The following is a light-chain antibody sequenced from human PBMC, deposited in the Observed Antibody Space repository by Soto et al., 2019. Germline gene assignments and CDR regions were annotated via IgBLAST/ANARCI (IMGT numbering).Light chain of an antibody. CDR1: SSSIGSNY. V-gene: IGLV1-47*01. CDR2: RNN. CDR3: AAWDDRRCGVV. J-gene: IGLJ2*01. Sequence: QSVLTQPPSASGTPGQRVTISCSGSSSSIGSNYVYWYQQLPGTAPRLLIYRNNQRPSGVPDRLSGSKSGTSASLAISGLRSEDEADYYCAAWDDRRCGVVFGGGTKVTVL.